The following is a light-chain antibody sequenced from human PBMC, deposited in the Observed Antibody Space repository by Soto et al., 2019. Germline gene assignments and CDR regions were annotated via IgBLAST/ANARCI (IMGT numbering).Light chain of an antibody. Sequence: QSVLTQPPSASGTPWQRVTISCSGSSSNIGSNTVSWYQQLPGTAPKLLIYTNNQRPSGVPDRFSGSKSGTSASLAISGLQSEDEADYYCAAWDDSLNGAVVFGGGTKVTVL. CDR2: TNN. CDR1: SSNIGSNT. CDR3: AAWDDSLNGAVV. J-gene: IGLJ2*01. V-gene: IGLV1-44*01.